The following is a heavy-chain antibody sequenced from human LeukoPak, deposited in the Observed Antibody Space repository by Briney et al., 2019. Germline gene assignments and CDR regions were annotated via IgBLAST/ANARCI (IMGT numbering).Heavy chain of an antibody. D-gene: IGHD2-21*02. V-gene: IGHV5-51*01. CDR2: IYPGDSDT. CDR3: VRQSRRLHCGGDCPLGY. CDR1: GYSFTSYW. J-gene: IGHJ4*02. Sequence: GESLKISCKGSGYSFTSYWIGWVRQMPGKGLDWMGIIYPGDSDTRYSTSFQGQVTISADKSISTAYLQWSSLKASDTAMYYCVRQSRRLHCGGDCPLGYWGQGTLVTVSS.